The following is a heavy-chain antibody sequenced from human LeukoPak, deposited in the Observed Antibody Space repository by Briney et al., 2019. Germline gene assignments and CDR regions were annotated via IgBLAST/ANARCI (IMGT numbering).Heavy chain of an antibody. CDR3: ARGRHYYDSSVDPFDY. CDR1: GYTFTSYG. Sequence: ASVKVSCKASGYTFTSYGISWVRQAPGQGLEWMGWISAYNGNTNYAQKLQGRVTMTTDTSTSTAYMELRSLRSDDTAVYYCARGRHYYDSSVDPFDYWGQGTLVTVSS. CDR2: ISAYNGNT. J-gene: IGHJ4*02. D-gene: IGHD3-22*01. V-gene: IGHV1-18*01.